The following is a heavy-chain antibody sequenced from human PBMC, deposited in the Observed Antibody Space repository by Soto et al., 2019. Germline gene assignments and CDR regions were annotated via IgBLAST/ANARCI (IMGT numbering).Heavy chain of an antibody. Sequence: SETLSLTCAVSGGSISSSNWWSWVRQPPGKGLEWIGEIYHSGSTNYNPYLKSRVTISVDKSKNQFSLKLSSVTAADTAVYYCARLNDYYDSSGYGYYFDYWGQGTLVTVSS. CDR3: ARLNDYYDSSGYGYYFDY. CDR1: GGSISSSNW. D-gene: IGHD3-22*01. J-gene: IGHJ4*02. CDR2: IYHSGST. V-gene: IGHV4-4*02.